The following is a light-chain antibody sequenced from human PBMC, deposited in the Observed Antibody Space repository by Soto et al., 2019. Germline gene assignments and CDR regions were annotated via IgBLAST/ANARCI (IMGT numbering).Light chain of an antibody. CDR2: KTS. CDR1: QSISSW. V-gene: IGKV1-5*03. Sequence: DIQLTQSPSTLSASVGDRVTITCRASQSISSWLAWYQQKPGKAPKFLIYKTSDLESGVPSRFSGSGSGTEFTLTISSLQPDDFGTYYCQYYNNYCWTFGQGTKVEIK. J-gene: IGKJ1*01. CDR3: QYYNNYCWT.